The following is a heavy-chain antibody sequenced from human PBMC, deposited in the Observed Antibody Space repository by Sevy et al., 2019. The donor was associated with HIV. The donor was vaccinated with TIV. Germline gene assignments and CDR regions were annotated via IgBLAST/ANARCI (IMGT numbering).Heavy chain of an antibody. CDR1: GFTFRSYA. J-gene: IGHJ4*02. V-gene: IGHV3-23*01. Sequence: GESLRLSCAASGFTFRSYAMSWVRQAPGKGLEWVSSISGRGTSTYYADSVKGRFTISRDSSKSTLYLHMSSLRTEDTAIYYCAKAGVAVGGTFDLFYFDYWGQGTLVTVSS. CDR3: AKAGVAVGGTFDLFYFDY. D-gene: IGHD6-19*01. CDR2: ISGRGTST.